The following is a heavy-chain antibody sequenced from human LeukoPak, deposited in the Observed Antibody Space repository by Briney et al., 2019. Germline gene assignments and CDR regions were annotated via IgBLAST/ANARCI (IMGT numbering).Heavy chain of an antibody. CDR3: ARANFDHSDSSHYYVFAY. Sequence: PGGSLRLSCAASGFTLSSYNMNWVRQAPGKGLEWVSSISGTSTYIYYADSVKCRFTISRDNAKNSLYLQMNSLRAEDTAVYYCARANFDHSDSSHYYVFAYWGQGTLVTVSS. CDR2: ISGTSTYI. CDR1: GFTLSSYN. J-gene: IGHJ4*02. V-gene: IGHV3-21*01. D-gene: IGHD3-22*01.